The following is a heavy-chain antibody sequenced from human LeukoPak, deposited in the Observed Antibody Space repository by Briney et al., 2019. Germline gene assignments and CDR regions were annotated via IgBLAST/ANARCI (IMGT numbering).Heavy chain of an antibody. J-gene: IGHJ5*02. CDR3: AREEAARPWFDP. D-gene: IGHD6-6*01. Sequence: MTGGSLRLSCAASGFTFSDYYMSWIRQAPGKGLEWVSYISSSGSTIYYADSVKGRFTISRDNAKNSLYLQMNSLRAEDTAVYYCAREEAARPWFDPWGQGTLVTVSS. V-gene: IGHV3-11*04. CDR1: GFTFSDYY. CDR2: ISSSGSTI.